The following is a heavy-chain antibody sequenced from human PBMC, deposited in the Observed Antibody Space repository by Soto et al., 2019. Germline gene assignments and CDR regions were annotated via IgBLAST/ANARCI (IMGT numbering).Heavy chain of an antibody. CDR2: ISGSGGST. J-gene: IGHJ5*02. D-gene: IGHD1-26*01. Sequence: EVQLLESGGGLVQPGGSLRLSCAASGFTFSSYAMSWVRQAPGKGLEWVSAISGSGGSTYYADSVKGRFTISRDNSKNTLYLQMNSLRDEDTAVYYCAIVGGLNGIEWFDPWGQGTLVTVSS. CDR3: AIVGGLNGIEWFDP. V-gene: IGHV3-23*01. CDR1: GFTFSSYA.